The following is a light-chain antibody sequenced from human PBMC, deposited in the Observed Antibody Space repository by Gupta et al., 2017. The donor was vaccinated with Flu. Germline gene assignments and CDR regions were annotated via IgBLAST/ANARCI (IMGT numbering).Light chain of an antibody. Sequence: QSALTQPASVSGSPGHPITISCPGSSSDAGGYNYVSWYQQHPGQAPKLLIYEVSKRLSGVSDRFSASKSGSTASLTVSGLQAEDEADYYCSSYSSSTTFVVFGGGTKLTVL. V-gene: IGLV2-14*01. CDR3: SSYSSSTTFVV. CDR2: EVS. J-gene: IGLJ2*01. CDR1: SSDAGGYNY.